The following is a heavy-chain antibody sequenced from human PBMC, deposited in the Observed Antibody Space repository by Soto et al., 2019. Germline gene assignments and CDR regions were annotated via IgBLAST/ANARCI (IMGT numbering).Heavy chain of an antibody. CDR2: IYSSGST. J-gene: IGHJ3*02. D-gene: IGHD1-1*01. CDR3: AKHWIDDAFDI. V-gene: IGHV4-59*08. Sequence: QVQLQESGPPLVKPSETLSLTCTVSGGSLHSNYWSWIRQPPGKGLEWIGYIYSSGSTNYNPSLKSPVTSSVDTAKTHLALTLSTVIAADTVVYCFAKHWIDDAFDIWGQGTLVTVAS. CDR1: GGSLHSNY.